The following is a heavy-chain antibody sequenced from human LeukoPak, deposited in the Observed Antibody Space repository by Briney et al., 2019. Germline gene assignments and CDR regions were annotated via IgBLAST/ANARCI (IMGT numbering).Heavy chain of an antibody. Sequence: GGSLRLSCAASEFTFSSYWMHWVRQVPGKGLAWVSRIDEFGSVSNSADSVQGRFSISRDNAKNALYLQMNSLRAEDTAVYYCVRDMFGGRDYWGQGTLVTVSS. CDR1: EFTFSSYW. D-gene: IGHD3-10*02. CDR3: VRDMFGGRDY. V-gene: IGHV3-74*01. J-gene: IGHJ4*02. CDR2: IDEFGSVS.